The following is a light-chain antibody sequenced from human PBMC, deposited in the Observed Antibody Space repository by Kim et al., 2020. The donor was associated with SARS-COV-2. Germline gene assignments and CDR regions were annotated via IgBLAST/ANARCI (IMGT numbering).Light chain of an antibody. CDR1: RSYVGTYNY. J-gene: IGLJ3*02. V-gene: IGLV2-11*03. Sequence: GEPINISCTGTRSYVGTYNYVARDQQHPGKAPKVSISDVRQRPAGVSDRFPGSKSGNPASLTISGLQVEDEADFYCSAYVGNYIRVFCGGTQLTVL. CDR2: DVR. CDR3: SAYVGNYIRV.